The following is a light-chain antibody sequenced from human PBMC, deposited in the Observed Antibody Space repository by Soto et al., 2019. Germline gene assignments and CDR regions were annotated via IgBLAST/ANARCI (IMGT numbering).Light chain of an antibody. Sequence: DIRMTQSPSTLSVSVGDRVTITCRASQSISSWLARYQQKPGKAPKLLIYEASSLESGVPSRFSGSGSGTEFTLTISSLQPDDFATYSCQQYNSYPRTFGQGTKVEIK. CDR1: QSISSW. CDR2: EAS. J-gene: IGKJ1*01. CDR3: QQYNSYPRT. V-gene: IGKV1-5*03.